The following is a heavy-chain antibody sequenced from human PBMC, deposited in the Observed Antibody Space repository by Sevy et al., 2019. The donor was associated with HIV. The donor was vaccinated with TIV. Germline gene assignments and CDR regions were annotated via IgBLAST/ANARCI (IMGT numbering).Heavy chain of an antibody. J-gene: IGHJ4*02. CDR1: GGTFSSYA. CDR2: IIPIFGTA. Sequence: ASVKVSCNASGGTFSSYAISWVRQAPGQGLEWMGGIIPIFGTANYAQKFQGRVTITADESTSTAYMELSSLRSEDTAVYYCARDNDFGDGYNYDYFDYWGQGTLVTVSS. CDR3: ARDNDFGDGYNYDYFDY. D-gene: IGHD5-12*01. V-gene: IGHV1-69*13.